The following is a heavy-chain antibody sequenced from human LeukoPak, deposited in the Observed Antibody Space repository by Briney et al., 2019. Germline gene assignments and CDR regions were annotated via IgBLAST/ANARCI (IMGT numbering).Heavy chain of an antibody. D-gene: IGHD6-13*01. CDR3: AKSEVAAAPDY. CDR1: GFTFSSYG. J-gene: IGHJ4*02. V-gene: IGHV3-33*06. CDR2: IWYDGSNK. Sequence: PGGSLRLYCAASGFTFSSYGMHWVRQAPGKELEGVAVIWYDGSNKYYADSVKGRFTISRDNSKNTLYLQMNSLRAEDTAVYYCAKSEVAAAPDYWGQGTLVTVSS.